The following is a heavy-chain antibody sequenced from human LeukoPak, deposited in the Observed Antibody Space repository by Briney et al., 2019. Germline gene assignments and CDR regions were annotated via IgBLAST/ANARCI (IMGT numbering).Heavy chain of an antibody. Sequence: PSETLSLTCTVSGGSISSGDYYWSWIRQPPGKGLEWIGYIYYSGSTYYNPSLKSRVTISVDTSKNQFSLKLSSVTAADTAVYYCARELFPGGNYFDYWGQGTLVTVSS. CDR1: GGSISSGDYY. V-gene: IGHV4-30-4*01. CDR3: ARELFPGGNYFDY. D-gene: IGHD2-21*01. J-gene: IGHJ4*02. CDR2: IYYSGST.